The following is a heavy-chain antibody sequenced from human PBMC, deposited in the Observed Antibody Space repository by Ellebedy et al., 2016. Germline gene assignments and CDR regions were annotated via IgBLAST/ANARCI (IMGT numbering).Heavy chain of an antibody. V-gene: IGHV3-33*01. CDR3: AREGGIFGLDY. Sequence: GESLKISXAASGFSFSSYGMYWVRQAPGKGLEWVAVIWYDGSNKYYADSVNGRFTISRDNSKNTLYLQMNSLRAEDTALYYCAREGGIFGLDYWGQGTLVTVSS. CDR2: IWYDGSNK. J-gene: IGHJ4*02. CDR1: GFSFSSYG. D-gene: IGHD3-3*02.